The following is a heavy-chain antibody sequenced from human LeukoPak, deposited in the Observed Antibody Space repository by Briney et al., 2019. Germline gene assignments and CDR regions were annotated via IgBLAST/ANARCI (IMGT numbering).Heavy chain of an antibody. CDR2: ISWNSGSI. V-gene: IGHV3-9*03. D-gene: IGHD3-22*01. Sequence: GGSLRLSCAASGFTFDDYAMHWVRHAPGKGLEWVSGISWNSGSIGYADSVKGRFTISRDNAKNSLYLQMNSLRAEDMALYYCAKDTDYDSSGGFDYWGQGTLVTVSP. CDR1: GFTFDDYA. J-gene: IGHJ4*02. CDR3: AKDTDYDSSGGFDY.